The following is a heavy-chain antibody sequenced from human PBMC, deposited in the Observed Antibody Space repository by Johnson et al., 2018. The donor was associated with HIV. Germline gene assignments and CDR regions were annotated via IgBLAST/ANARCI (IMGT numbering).Heavy chain of an antibody. D-gene: IGHD6-13*01. CDR1: GFTFSYYA. V-gene: IGHV3-30-3*01. CDR2: ISYDGTNK. J-gene: IGHJ3*02. Sequence: QEQLVESGGGVVQPGRSLRLSCAASGFTFSYYAMHWVRQVPGKGLEWVAVISYDGTNKYYANSVKGRFTISRDNSKNTLYLQMNSLRAEDTAVYYCARERGRIAADAFDIWGQGTMVTVSS. CDR3: ARERGRIAADAFDI.